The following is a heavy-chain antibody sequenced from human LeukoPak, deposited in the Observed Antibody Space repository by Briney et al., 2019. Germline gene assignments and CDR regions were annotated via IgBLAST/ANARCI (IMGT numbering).Heavy chain of an antibody. J-gene: IGHJ4*02. CDR2: ISYDGINK. D-gene: IGHD3-22*01. CDR1: GFTFSSYG. Sequence: GGSLRLSCAASGFTFSSYGMHWVRQAPGKGLEWVAVISYDGINKYYADSVKGRFTISRDNSKNTLYLQMNSLRAEDTAVYYCAKCATYYYDSSDYYDYWGQGTLVTVSS. V-gene: IGHV3-30*18. CDR3: AKCATYYYDSSDYYDY.